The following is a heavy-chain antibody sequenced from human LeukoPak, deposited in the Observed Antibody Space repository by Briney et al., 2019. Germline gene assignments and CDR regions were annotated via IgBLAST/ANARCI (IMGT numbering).Heavy chain of an antibody. CDR3: VTQGSGVAVSGPDY. D-gene: IGHD6-19*01. CDR2: ISTSSTYI. Sequence: PGGSLRLSCEASGFIFSTYSMNWVRQAPGKGLEWVASISTSSTYIYYADSVKGRFTISRDNAKNSLYLQTSRLRAEDTAVYYCVTQGSGVAVSGPDYWGQGTLVTVTS. CDR1: GFIFSTYS. V-gene: IGHV3-21*01. J-gene: IGHJ4*02.